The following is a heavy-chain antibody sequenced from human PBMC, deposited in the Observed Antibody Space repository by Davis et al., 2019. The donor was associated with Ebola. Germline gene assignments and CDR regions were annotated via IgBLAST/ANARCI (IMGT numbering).Heavy chain of an antibody. V-gene: IGHV4-34*01. CDR2: INHSGST. Sequence: SETLSLTCAVYGGSFSGYYWNWIRQPPGKGLEWIGEINHSGSTNYNPSLKSRVTISVDTSKNQFSLKLSSVTAADTAVYYCARVGPYYYDSSGYYRFDYWGQGTLVTVSS. CDR3: ARVGPYYYDSSGYYRFDY. D-gene: IGHD3-22*01. J-gene: IGHJ4*02. CDR1: GGSFSGYY.